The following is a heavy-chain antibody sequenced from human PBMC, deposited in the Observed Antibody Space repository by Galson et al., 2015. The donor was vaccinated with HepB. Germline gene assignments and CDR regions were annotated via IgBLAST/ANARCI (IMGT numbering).Heavy chain of an antibody. CDR1: GFTFSSYA. CDR3: AKGGGLSGSEPDDAFDI. J-gene: IGHJ3*02. Sequence: SLRLSCAASGFTFSSYAMTWGRQAPGKGLEWGSGISGSGGSTYYADSVKGRFTISRDNSKNTLYLQMNSLRAGDTAVYYCAKGGGLSGSEPDDAFDIWGQGTMVTVSS. CDR2: ISGSGGST. V-gene: IGHV3-23*01. D-gene: IGHD1-14*01.